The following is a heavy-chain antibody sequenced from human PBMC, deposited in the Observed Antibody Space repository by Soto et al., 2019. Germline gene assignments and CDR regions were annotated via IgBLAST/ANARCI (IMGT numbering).Heavy chain of an antibody. CDR1: GYTFTGYY. CDR2: INPNSGGT. J-gene: IGHJ4*02. Sequence: ASVKVSCKASGYTFTGYYMHWVRQAPGQGLEWMGWINPNSGGTNYAQKFQGWVTMTRDTSISTAYMELSRLRSDDTAVYYCARSLSYYDILTGLDYWGQGTLVTVSS. V-gene: IGHV1-2*04. D-gene: IGHD3-9*01. CDR3: ARSLSYYDILTGLDY.